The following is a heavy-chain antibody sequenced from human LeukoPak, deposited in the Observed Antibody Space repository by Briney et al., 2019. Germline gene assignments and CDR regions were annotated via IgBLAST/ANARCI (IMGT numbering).Heavy chain of an antibody. CDR2: ISSSGSTI. CDR1: GFTFSSYE. CDR3: ARKRGYFYYMDV. Sequence: GGSLRLSCAASGFTFSSYEINWVRQAPGKGLEWVSYISSSGSTIYYADSVKGRFTISRDNAKNSLYLQMNSLRAEDTAVYYCARKRGYFYYMDVWGKGTTVTVSS. V-gene: IGHV3-48*03. J-gene: IGHJ6*03.